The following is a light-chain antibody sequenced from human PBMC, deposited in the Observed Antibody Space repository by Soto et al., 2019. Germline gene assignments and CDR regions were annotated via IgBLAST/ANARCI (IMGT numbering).Light chain of an antibody. CDR2: EAS. V-gene: IGLV2-23*01. CDR3: CSYEGSDTMI. J-gene: IGLJ2*01. CDR1: SSNVGSYNL. Sequence: QSALTQPASVSGSPGQSITISCTGTSSNVGSYNLVSWYQQHPGEAPKLMIYEASKRPSGVSNRFSGSKSGNTASLTISGLPEEDEADYYCCSYEGSDTMIFGGGTKLTVL.